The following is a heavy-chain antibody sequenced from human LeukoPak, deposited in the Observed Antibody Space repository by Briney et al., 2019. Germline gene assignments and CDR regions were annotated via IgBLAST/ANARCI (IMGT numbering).Heavy chain of an antibody. D-gene: IGHD6-19*01. V-gene: IGHV3-9*03. CDR2: ISWNGGSI. CDR1: GFTFDDYA. J-gene: IGHJ4*02. CDR3: ATVSSGWYDFDY. Sequence: GRSLRLSCAASGFTFDDYAMHWVRQAPGKGLEWVACISWNGGSIGYADSVKGRFTISRDNAKNSLYLQMNSLRAEDMALYYCATVSSGWYDFDYWGQGTLVTVSS.